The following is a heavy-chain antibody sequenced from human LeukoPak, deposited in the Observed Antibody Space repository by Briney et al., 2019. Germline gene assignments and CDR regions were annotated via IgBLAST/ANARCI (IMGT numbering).Heavy chain of an antibody. CDR3: ARDLDYYGSGSFFNI. V-gene: IGHV1-2*02. D-gene: IGHD3-10*01. J-gene: IGHJ3*02. CDR2: INPNSGGT. CDR1: GXTFXXXS. Sequence: ASVKVSCKASGXTFXXXSMHWXXXXXGQGLEWMGWINPNSGGTNXXQKFQGRVTMTRDTSIITAYMELSRLRSDDTAVYYCARDLDYYGSGSFFNIWGQGTMVTVSS.